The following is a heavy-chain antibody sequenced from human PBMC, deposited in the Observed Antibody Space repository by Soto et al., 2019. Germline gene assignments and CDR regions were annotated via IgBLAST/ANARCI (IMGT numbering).Heavy chain of an antibody. V-gene: IGHV4-34*02. CDR2: VHHTGVT. J-gene: IGHJ4*01. D-gene: IGHD2-15*01. Sequence: QVQLQQWGAGLLKPSETLSLTCAVYGESFSGEYWTWIRQPPGKGLERIGRVHHTGVTKYNPSLECRVTISADTSKNQFSLRLSSVTAADTATYYCARGRYCNGGSCRFDYWGHGTLVTVSS. CDR1: GESFSGEY. CDR3: ARGRYCNGGSCRFDY.